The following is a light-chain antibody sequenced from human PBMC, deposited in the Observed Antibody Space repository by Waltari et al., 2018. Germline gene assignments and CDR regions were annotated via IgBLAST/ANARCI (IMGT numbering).Light chain of an antibody. V-gene: IGKV1-39*01. CDR3: QQSYSSPYT. J-gene: IGKJ2*01. CDR1: QRINSY. Sequence: DIQMTQSPSSLSASVGDRVTIPCRASQRINSYLNWYQQKPGKAHKLLIYGASSLQSGVPSGFSGSGSGTEFTLTISSLQPEDSATYYCQQSYSSPYTFGQGTKLEIK. CDR2: GAS.